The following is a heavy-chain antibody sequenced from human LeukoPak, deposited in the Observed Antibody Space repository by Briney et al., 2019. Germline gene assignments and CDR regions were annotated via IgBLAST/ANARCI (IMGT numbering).Heavy chain of an antibody. J-gene: IGHJ4*02. CDR1: GYTFTSYG. D-gene: IGHD3-22*01. V-gene: IGHV1-18*01. Sequence: GASVKVSCKASGYTFTSYGISWVRQAPGQGLEWKGWISAYNGNTNYAQKLQGRVTMTTDTSTSTAYMELRSLRSDDTAVYCCASTKYYYDSSGYSFDYWGQGTLVTVSS. CDR2: ISAYNGNT. CDR3: ASTKYYYDSSGYSFDY.